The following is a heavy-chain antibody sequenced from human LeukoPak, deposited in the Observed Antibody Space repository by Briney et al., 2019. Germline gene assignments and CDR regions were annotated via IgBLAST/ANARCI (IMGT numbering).Heavy chain of an antibody. CDR2: ITWNTGII. V-gene: IGHV3-9*01. Sequence: GGSLRLSCAASGFTFDDYAMHWVRQAPGKGLEWVSGITWNTGIIGYADSVKGRFTISRHNAKNSLHLQMNSLRAEDTALYYCAKEIYRSGWHDAFDIWGQGTMVTVSS. CDR1: GFTFDDYA. J-gene: IGHJ3*02. D-gene: IGHD6-19*01. CDR3: AKEIYRSGWHDAFDI.